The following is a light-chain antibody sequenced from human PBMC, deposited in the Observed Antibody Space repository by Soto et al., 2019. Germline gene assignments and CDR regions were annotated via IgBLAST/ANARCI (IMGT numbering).Light chain of an antibody. V-gene: IGKV2-30*02. J-gene: IGKJ1*01. CDR1: QGLKHSDGNTY. Sequence: DVVMTQSPLSLPVTLGQPASISCRSSQGLKHSDGNTYLHWFQQRPGQSPRRLINNVSNRDSGVADRXSGSGSGTDFTLKISRVEAEDVGLFYCMQGTHWPLTFGQGTKVEIK. CDR3: MQGTHWPLT. CDR2: NVS.